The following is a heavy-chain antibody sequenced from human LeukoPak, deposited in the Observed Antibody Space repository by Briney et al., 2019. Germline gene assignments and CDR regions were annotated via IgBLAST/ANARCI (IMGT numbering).Heavy chain of an antibody. J-gene: IGHJ4*02. CDR2: ISGSGGST. V-gene: IGHV3-23*01. Sequence: PGGSLRLSCAASGFTFSSYAMNWVCQAPGKRLEWVSAISGSGGSTYYADSVKGRFTISRDNSKNTLYLQMNSLRAEDTAVYYCAKGYGSGSYLADYWGQGTLVTVSS. CDR1: GFTFSSYA. CDR3: AKGYGSGSYLADY. D-gene: IGHD3-10*01.